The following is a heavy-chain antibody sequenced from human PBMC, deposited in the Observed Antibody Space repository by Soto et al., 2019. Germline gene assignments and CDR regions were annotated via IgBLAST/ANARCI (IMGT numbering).Heavy chain of an antibody. D-gene: IGHD3-22*01. Sequence: GGFLRLSCAASGFIFSSFAMHWVRQAPGKGLEWVALISYSGDNEYYADSVKGRFTISRDNSMNTLYLQMNSLRAEDTAVYYCARDRGYDSSGYYFMWGQGTLVTVSS. J-gene: IGHJ4*02. CDR1: GFIFSSFA. V-gene: IGHV3-30-3*01. CDR2: ISYSGDNE. CDR3: ARDRGYDSSGYYFM.